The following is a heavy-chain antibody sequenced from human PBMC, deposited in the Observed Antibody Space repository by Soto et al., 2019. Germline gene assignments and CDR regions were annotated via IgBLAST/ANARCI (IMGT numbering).Heavy chain of an antibody. CDR3: ARYGSGRDYFDPFDY. D-gene: IGHD3-10*01. V-gene: IGHV3-48*02. Sequence: EVQLMESGGGFAQRGGSLRLSCATSGFSFSDHSMNWVRQAPGKGLEWISYIDDDSSTIYYADSVKGRFTISRDNAKNSLYPQMNSLTDEDTAVYFCARYGSGRDYFDPFDYWGQGTLVTVSS. J-gene: IGHJ4*02. CDR1: GFSFSDHS. CDR2: IDDDSSTI.